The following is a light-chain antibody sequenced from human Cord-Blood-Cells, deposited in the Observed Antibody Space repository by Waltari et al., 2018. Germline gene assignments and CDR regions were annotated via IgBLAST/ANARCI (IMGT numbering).Light chain of an antibody. CDR2: DAS. CDR1: QSISSW. Sequence: DIQMTQSPSTLSASVGDRVTITCRASQSISSWLAWYQQKPGKAPKLLIYDASSLESWVPSRFSGSVSGTEFTLTISSLQPDDFATYYCQQYNSYSPWTFGQGTKVEIK. CDR3: QQYNSYSPWT. V-gene: IGKV1-5*01. J-gene: IGKJ1*01.